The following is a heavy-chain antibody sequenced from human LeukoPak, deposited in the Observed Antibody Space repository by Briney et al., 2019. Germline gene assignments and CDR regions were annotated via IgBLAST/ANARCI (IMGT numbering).Heavy chain of an antibody. J-gene: IGHJ4*02. CDR3: ARSQNYYGSGDY. D-gene: IGHD3-10*01. CDR1: GDSVSNGNYY. V-gene: IGHV4-61*03. Sequence: SETLSLTCTVSGDSVSNGNYYWSWLRQPPGKALEWVGYIYYTGKTYYNPSLEGRVTILVDTSRNHFSVKLSSVTAADTAVYYCARSQNYYGSGDYWSQGTLVTVSS. CDR2: IYYTGKT.